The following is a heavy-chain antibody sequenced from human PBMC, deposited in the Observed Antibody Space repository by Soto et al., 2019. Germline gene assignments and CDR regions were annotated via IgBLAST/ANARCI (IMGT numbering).Heavy chain of an antibody. CDR2: ISSNGGST. Sequence: GGSLRLSCSASGFTFSSYAMHWVRQAPGKGLEYVSAISSNGGSTYYADSVKGRFTISRDNSKNTLYLQMSSLRAEDTAVYYCVKGAYNWKSRGTFDYWGQGTLVTVSS. V-gene: IGHV3-64D*08. CDR1: GFTFSSYA. D-gene: IGHD1-20*01. CDR3: VKGAYNWKSRGTFDY. J-gene: IGHJ4*02.